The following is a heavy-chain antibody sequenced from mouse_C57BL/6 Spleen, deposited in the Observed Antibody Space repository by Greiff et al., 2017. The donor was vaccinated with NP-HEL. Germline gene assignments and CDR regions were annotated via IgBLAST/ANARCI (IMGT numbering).Heavy chain of an antibody. D-gene: IGHD1-1*01. CDR3: ASPYYYGSSSAWFAY. Sequence: EVKLMESGPGLVKPSQSLSLTCSVTGYSITSGYYWNWIRQFPGNKLEWMGYISYDGSNNYNPSLKNRISITRDTSKNQFFLKLNSVTTEDTATYYCASPYYYGSSSAWFAYWGQGTLVTVSA. CDR2: ISYDGSN. V-gene: IGHV3-6*01. J-gene: IGHJ3*01. CDR1: GYSITSGYY.